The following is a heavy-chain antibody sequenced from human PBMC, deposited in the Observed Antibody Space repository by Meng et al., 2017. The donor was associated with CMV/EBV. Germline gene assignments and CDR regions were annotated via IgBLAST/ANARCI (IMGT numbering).Heavy chain of an antibody. CDR3: ARDPVVSSTPGEWNY. Sequence: GLTFSSYIMNWVRQAPGKGLECVSSISSSSIYIYYADSVKGRFTISRDNAKNSLYLQMNSLRAEYTAVYYCARDPVVSSTPGEWNYWGQGTLVTVSS. J-gene: IGHJ4*02. V-gene: IGHV3-21*01. CDR1: GLTFSSYI. D-gene: IGHD2-2*01. CDR2: ISSSSIYI.